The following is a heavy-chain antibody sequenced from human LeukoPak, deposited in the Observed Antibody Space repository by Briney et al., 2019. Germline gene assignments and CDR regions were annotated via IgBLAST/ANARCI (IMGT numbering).Heavy chain of an antibody. CDR2: ISSTGSTI. V-gene: IGHV3-48*03. D-gene: IGHD1-26*01. CDR1: GFTFSTYE. Sequence: PGGSLRLSCAASGFTFSTYEMDWVRQAPGKGLEWISYISSTGSTIYYADSVKGRFTISRDNAKNPLYLQMNSLRAEDTAVYYCAREGVGAITESFHHWGQGTLVTVSS. CDR3: AREGVGAITESFHH. J-gene: IGHJ1*01.